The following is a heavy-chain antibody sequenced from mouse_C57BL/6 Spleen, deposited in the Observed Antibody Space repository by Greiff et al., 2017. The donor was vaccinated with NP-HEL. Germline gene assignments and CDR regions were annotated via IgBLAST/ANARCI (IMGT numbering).Heavy chain of an antibody. CDR2: IDPENGDT. D-gene: IGHD1-1*01. J-gene: IGHJ3*01. Sequence: EVQLQQSGAELVRPGASVKLSCTASGFNIKDDYMHWVKQRPEQGLEWIGWIDPENGDTEYASKFQGKATITADTSSNTAYLQLSSLTSEDTAVYYCINYYYGSSWFAYWGQGTLVTVSA. CDR3: INYYYGSSWFAY. V-gene: IGHV14-4*01. CDR1: GFNIKDDY.